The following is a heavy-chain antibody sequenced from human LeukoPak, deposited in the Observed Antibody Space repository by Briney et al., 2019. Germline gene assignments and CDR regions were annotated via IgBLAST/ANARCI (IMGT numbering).Heavy chain of an antibody. CDR1: GLTFNSYA. J-gene: IGHJ4*02. CDR3: AKDPINYYDSSSYYRNY. CDR2: ISGSGGST. Sequence: PGGSLRLSCAASGLTFNSYAMSWVRQAPGKGLEWVSAISGSGGSTYYADSVKGRFTISRDNSKNTLYLQMNSLRAEDTAVYYCAKDPINYYDSSSYYRNYWGQGTLVTVSS. V-gene: IGHV3-23*01. D-gene: IGHD3-22*01.